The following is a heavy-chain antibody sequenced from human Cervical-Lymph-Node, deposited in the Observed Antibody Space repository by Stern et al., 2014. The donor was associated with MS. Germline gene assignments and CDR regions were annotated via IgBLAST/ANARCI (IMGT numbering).Heavy chain of an antibody. V-gene: IGHV3-30*18. CDR1: GFTFSSYG. D-gene: IGHD6-19*01. J-gene: IGHJ4*02. Sequence: VQLVESGGGVVQPGRSLRLSCAASGFTFSSYGMHWVRQAPGKGLEWVAVIRYDGSNKYYADSVKGRFTISRDNSKNTLYLQMNSLRAEDTAVYYCAKDLGRSSGWYGPADYWGQGTLVTVSS. CDR2: IRYDGSNK. CDR3: AKDLGRSSGWYGPADY.